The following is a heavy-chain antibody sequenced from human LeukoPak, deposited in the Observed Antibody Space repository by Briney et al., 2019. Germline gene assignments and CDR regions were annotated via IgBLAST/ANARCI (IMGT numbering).Heavy chain of an antibody. CDR3: ARVSSLGYNWMDDY. J-gene: IGHJ4*02. V-gene: IGHV1-2*02. CDR2: INPNSGGT. Sequence: PGASVKVSCKASGYTFTSYGISWVRQAPGQGLEWMGWINPNSGGTNYAQKFQGRVTMTRDTSISTAYMELSRLRSDDTAVYYCARVSSLGYNWMDDYWGQGTLVTVSS. CDR1: GYTFTSYG. D-gene: IGHD1-20*01.